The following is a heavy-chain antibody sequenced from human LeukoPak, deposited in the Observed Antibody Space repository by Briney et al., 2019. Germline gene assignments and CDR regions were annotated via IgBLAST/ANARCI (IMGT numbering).Heavy chain of an antibody. D-gene: IGHD6-13*01. CDR2: IYYSGST. J-gene: IGHJ6*04. Sequence: PSETLSLTCTVSGGSVSSGSYYWSWIRQPPGKGLEWIGYIYYSGSTNYHPSLKSRVTISVDTSKNQFSLKLSSVTAADTAVYYCARYSSSSGGMDVWGKGTTVTVSS. CDR1: GGSVSSGSYY. CDR3: ARYSSSSGGMDV. V-gene: IGHV4-61*01.